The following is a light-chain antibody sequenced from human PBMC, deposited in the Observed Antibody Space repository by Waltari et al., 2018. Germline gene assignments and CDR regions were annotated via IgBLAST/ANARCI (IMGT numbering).Light chain of an antibody. V-gene: IGLV2-23*02. CDR3: CSYTGAGTL. CDR1: NSDIGSYTL. J-gene: IGLJ3*02. CDR2: EVS. Sequence: QSALTQPASVSGSPGQSITISCTGTNSDIGSYTLVSWYQQQPGRAPKLIIFEVSKRPSGVYNRFSGSRSHNTTSLTISGLQAEDEADYYCCSYTGAGTLFGGGTKLTVL.